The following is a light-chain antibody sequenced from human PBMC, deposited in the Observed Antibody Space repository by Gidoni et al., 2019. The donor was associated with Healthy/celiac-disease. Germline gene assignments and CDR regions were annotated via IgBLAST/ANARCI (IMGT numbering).Light chain of an antibody. CDR1: QGISSY. Sequence: DIQFTQSPSFLSASEGDRVTITCRASQGISSYLAWYQQKPGKAPKLLIYAASTLQSGVPSRFSGSGSGTEFTLTISSLQPEDFATYYCQQLNSYPFTFGGGTKVEIK. CDR2: AAS. J-gene: IGKJ4*01. CDR3: QQLNSYPFT. V-gene: IGKV1-9*01.